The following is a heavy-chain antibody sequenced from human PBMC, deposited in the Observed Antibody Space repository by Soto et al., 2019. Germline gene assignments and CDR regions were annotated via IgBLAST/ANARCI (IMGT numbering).Heavy chain of an antibody. CDR3: VRALRHTAMVYPWFDP. Sequence: SETLSLTCTVSGASVSTGAYYWGWVRQRPGKGLEWVGYIYESGYTYYNTSLKSRLTISLDRSNNQFSLGLTSVTAADTAVYYCVRALRHTAMVYPWFDPGGQGALVTVSS. CDR1: GASVSTGAYY. CDR2: IYESGYT. V-gene: IGHV4-31*03. D-gene: IGHD5-18*01. J-gene: IGHJ5*02.